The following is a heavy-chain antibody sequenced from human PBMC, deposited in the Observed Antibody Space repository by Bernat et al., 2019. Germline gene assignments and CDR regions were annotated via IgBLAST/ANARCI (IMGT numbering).Heavy chain of an antibody. Sequence: QVQLQQWGAGLLKPSETLSLTCAVYGGSFSGYYWSWIRQPPGKGLEWIGEINHSGSTNYNPSLKSRVTISVDTAKNQFSLKLSSGTAADTAVYYCARVGVNSAGPSDYWGQGTLVTVSS. CDR1: GGSFSGYY. J-gene: IGHJ4*02. D-gene: IGHD3-3*01. V-gene: IGHV4-34*01. CDR3: ARVGVNSAGPSDY. CDR2: INHSGST.